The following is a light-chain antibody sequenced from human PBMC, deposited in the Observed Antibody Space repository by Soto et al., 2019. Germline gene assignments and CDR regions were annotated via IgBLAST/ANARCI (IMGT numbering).Light chain of an antibody. CDR1: SSDVGGYNS. V-gene: IGLV2-14*01. J-gene: IGLJ2*01. CDR2: DVT. Sequence: QSVLTQPASVSGSPGQSITISCTGTSSDVGGYNSVSWYQQHPGKAPKLLICDVTNRPSGVSNRFSGSKSGNTASLTISGLQAEDEADYYCSSYTSSSTVVFGGGTKLTVL. CDR3: SSYTSSSTVV.